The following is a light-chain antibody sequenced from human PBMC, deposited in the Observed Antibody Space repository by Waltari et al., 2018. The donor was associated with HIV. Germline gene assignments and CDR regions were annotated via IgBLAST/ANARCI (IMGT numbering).Light chain of an antibody. CDR2: STN. CDR1: SGSVSTGSY. Sequence: QTVVTQEPSLSVSPGGTVTITCGLTSGSVSTGSYPNWYQQTPGRPPRTLIYSTNTRSSGVPDRFSGSILGNQAALTITGAQAEDESDYYCVLYMGSDYWLFGGGTRLTVL. J-gene: IGLJ3*02. CDR3: VLYMGSDYWL. V-gene: IGLV8-61*01.